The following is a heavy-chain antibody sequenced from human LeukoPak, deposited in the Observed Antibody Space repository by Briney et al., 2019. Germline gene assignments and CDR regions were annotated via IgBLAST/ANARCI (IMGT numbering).Heavy chain of an antibody. J-gene: IGHJ5*02. CDR2: ISSSGSTI. V-gene: IGHV3-11*01. D-gene: IGHD2-2*01. CDR3: VVTAASSRFDP. CDR1: GFTFSDYY. Sequence: PGGSLRLSCAASGFTFSDYYMSWIRQAPGKGLEWVSYISSSGSTIYYADSVKGRFTISRDNAKNPLYLQMNSLRAEDTAVYYCVVTAASSRFDPWGQGTLVTVSS.